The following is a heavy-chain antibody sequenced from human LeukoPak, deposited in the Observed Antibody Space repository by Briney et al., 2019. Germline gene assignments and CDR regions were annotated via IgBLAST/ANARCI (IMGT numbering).Heavy chain of an antibody. CDR3: ARTPPGYYDSSGYLYYFDY. J-gene: IGHJ4*02. D-gene: IGHD3-22*01. CDR2: IIPIFGTA. V-gene: IGHV1-69*13. CDR1: GGTFSSYA. Sequence: ASVKVSCKASGGTFSSYAISWVRQAPGQGLEWMGGIIPIFGTANYAQKFQGRVTITADESTNTAYMELSSLRSEDTAVYYCARTPPGYYDSSGYLYYFDYWGQGTLVTVSS.